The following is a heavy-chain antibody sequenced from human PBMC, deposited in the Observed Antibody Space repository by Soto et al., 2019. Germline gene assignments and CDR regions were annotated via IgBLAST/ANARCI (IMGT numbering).Heavy chain of an antibody. CDR2: IYYSGST. V-gene: IGHV4-59*01. D-gene: IGHD3-3*02. CDR3: ARDRPIFGVVKYYYYGMDV. J-gene: IGHJ6*02. CDR1: GGSISSYY. Sequence: PSETLSLTCTVSGGSISSYYWSWIRQPPGKGLEWIGYIYYSGSTNYNPSLKSRVTISVDTSKNQFSLKLSSVTAADTAVYYCARDRPIFGVVKYYYYGMDVWGQGTTVTVSS.